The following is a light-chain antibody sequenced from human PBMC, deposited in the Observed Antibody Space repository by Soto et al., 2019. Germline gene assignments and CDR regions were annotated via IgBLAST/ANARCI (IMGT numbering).Light chain of an antibody. J-gene: IGLJ3*02. CDR3: GTWDNSLSAWV. CDR2: ENN. V-gene: IGLV1-51*02. CDR1: SSNSGNNY. Sequence: SVLTQPPSVPAPPGQKVTISCSGSSSNSGNNYVSWYQQVPGTAPKLLIYENNKRPSGIPARFSGSKSGTSATLGITGLQTGDEADYSCGTWDNSLSAWVFGGGTQLTV.